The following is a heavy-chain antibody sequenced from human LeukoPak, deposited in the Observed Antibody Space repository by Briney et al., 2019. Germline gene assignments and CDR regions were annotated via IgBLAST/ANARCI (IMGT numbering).Heavy chain of an antibody. Sequence: PGGSLRLSCAASGFTYSIYAMSWVRQAPGKELEWVSAISGSGGSTYYADSVKGRFTISRDNSKNTLYLQMNSLRAEDTAVYYCANGYDYGDPHDYWGQGTLVTVSS. D-gene: IGHD4-17*01. CDR1: GFTYSIYA. J-gene: IGHJ4*02. CDR2: ISGSGGST. V-gene: IGHV3-23*01. CDR3: ANGYDYGDPHDY.